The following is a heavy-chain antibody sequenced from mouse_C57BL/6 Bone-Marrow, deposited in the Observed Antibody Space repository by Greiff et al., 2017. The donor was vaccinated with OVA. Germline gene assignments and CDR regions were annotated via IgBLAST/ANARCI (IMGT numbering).Heavy chain of an antibody. Sequence: QVQLQQPGAELVMPGASVKLSCKASGYTFTSYWMHWVKQRPGQGLEWIGEIDPSDSYTNYNQKFKGKSTLTVDKSSSTAYMQLSSLTSEDSAVYFCARRRVYDYVDWYCDVWGTGTTVTVSS. J-gene: IGHJ1*03. CDR3: ARRRVYDYVDWYCDV. CDR2: IDPSDSYT. D-gene: IGHD2-4*01. V-gene: IGHV1-69*01. CDR1: GYTFTSYW.